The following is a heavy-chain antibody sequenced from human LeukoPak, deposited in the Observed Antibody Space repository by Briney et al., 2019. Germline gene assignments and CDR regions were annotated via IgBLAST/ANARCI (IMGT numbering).Heavy chain of an antibody. V-gene: IGHV3-23*01. CDR1: GFSFSNYD. J-gene: IGHJ4*02. Sequence: GGSLTLTCAASGFSFSNYDMTWVRQPQAKGLEWVASISRSSDIRNYADSVKGRFTISRENSKNTLHLQMSSLRAEDTAVYYCLPSDGGGQGTLVTVSS. CDR2: ISRSSDIR. CDR3: LPSDG. D-gene: IGHD3-10*01.